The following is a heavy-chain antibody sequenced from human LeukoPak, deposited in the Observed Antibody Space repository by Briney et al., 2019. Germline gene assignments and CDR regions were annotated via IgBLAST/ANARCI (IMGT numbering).Heavy chain of an antibody. Sequence: ASVKVSCKASGYTFTGYYMHWVRQAPGQGLEWMGWINPNSGGTNYAQKFQGRVTITRNTSISTAYMELSSLTSGDTAVYYCARGLGHARRYYFDYWGQGTLVTVSS. V-gene: IGHV1-2*02. CDR2: INPNSGGT. CDR1: GYTFTGYY. CDR3: ARGLGHARRYYFDY. D-gene: IGHD7-27*01. J-gene: IGHJ4*02.